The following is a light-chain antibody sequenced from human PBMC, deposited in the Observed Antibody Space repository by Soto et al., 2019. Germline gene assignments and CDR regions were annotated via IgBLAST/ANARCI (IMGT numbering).Light chain of an antibody. V-gene: IGKV3-11*01. CDR2: DAS. CDR3: QQRLNWQVT. CDR1: QSVSSY. J-gene: IGKJ5*01. Sequence: DILLTQSPFTLSFSPGERATLSCRASQSVSSYLAWYQQKPGQAPRLLIYDASNRATGIPARFSGSGSGTDFTLTISSLEPEDFAVYYCQQRLNWQVTFGQGTRLEIK.